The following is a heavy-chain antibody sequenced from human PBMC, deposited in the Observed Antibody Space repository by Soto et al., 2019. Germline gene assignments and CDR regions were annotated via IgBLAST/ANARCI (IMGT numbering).Heavy chain of an antibody. J-gene: IGHJ4*02. CDR2: IYPGDSDT. Sequence: GESLRVSCKGSGDSFTSYWISWVRQMPGKGLEWMGIIYPGDSDTRYSPSFQGQVTISADKSISTAYLQWSSLKASDTAMYYCARQRGRAMVFDYWGQGTLVTVSS. V-gene: IGHV5-51*01. CDR3: ARQRGRAMVFDY. D-gene: IGHD5-18*01. CDR1: GDSFTSYW.